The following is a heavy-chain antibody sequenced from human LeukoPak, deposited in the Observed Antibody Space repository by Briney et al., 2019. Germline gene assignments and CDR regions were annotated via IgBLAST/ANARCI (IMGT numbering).Heavy chain of an antibody. CDR1: GFTFSSYW. J-gene: IGHJ4*02. CDR2: IKEDGSEK. D-gene: IGHD3-10*01. Sequence: GGSLRLSCAASGFTFSSYWMSWVRQAPGKGLEWVANIKEDGSEKYYVDSVKGRFTISRDNAKNSLYLQMNSLRAGDTAVYYCARADYYGSGSYYWKWGQGTLVTVSS. V-gene: IGHV3-7*01. CDR3: ARADYYGSGSYYWK.